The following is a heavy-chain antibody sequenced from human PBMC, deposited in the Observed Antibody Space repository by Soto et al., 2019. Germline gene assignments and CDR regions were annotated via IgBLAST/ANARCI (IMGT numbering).Heavy chain of an antibody. D-gene: IGHD3-10*01. Sequence: QVQLVESGGGVVQPGRSLRLSCAASEFTFSNYGMHWVRQAPGKGLEWVAVILNDGSNSYHADSVKDRFTIARDNSKNPLYLQMNSLRAEDTAVYYCARDDEYSGNGMDVWGQGTTVTVS. CDR1: EFTFSNYG. V-gene: IGHV3-33*01. J-gene: IGHJ6*02. CDR3: ARDDEYSGNGMDV. CDR2: ILNDGSNS.